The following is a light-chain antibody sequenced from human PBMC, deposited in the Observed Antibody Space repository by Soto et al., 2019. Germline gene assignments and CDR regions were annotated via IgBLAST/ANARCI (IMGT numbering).Light chain of an antibody. J-gene: IGLJ2*01. CDR3: ASWDDSLNGPV. Sequence: QAVVAQPPSTSGTPGQRVTISCSGSSSNIGSNSVNWYQQIPGTAPKLLIYTNIQRPSGVPDRFSGSKSGTSASLAISGLQSEDEADYYCASWDDSLNGPVFGGGTQLTVL. CDR1: SSNIGSNS. V-gene: IGLV1-44*01. CDR2: TNI.